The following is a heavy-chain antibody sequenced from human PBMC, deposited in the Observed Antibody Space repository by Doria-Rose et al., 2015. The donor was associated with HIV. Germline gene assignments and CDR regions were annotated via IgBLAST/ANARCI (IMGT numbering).Heavy chain of an antibody. CDR3: ARIKSSRWYHKYYFDF. CDR2: IFSDDER. CDR1: GVSLSSPGMG. D-gene: IGHD6-13*01. J-gene: IGHJ4*02. V-gene: IGHV2-26*01. Sequence: SGPVLVKPTETLTLTCTVSGVSLSSPGMGVSWIRQPPGKALEWLANIFSDDERSYKTSLKSRLTISRVTSKSHVVLTMTDMDPVDTATYYCARIKSSRWYHKYYFDFWGQGTRVIVSA.